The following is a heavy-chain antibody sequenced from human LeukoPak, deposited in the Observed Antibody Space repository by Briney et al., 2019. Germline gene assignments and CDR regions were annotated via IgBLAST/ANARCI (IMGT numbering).Heavy chain of an antibody. D-gene: IGHD3-9*01. CDR3: ARGDILTGYYYFDY. V-gene: IGHV4-59*08. J-gene: IGHJ4*02. CDR2: IYYSGST. Sequence: SETLSLTCTVSGASINSYYWSWIRQPPGKGLEWIGYIYYSGSTYYNPSLKSRVTISVDTSKNQFSLKLSSVTAADTAVYYCARGDILTGYYYFDYWGQGTLVTVSS. CDR1: GASINSYY.